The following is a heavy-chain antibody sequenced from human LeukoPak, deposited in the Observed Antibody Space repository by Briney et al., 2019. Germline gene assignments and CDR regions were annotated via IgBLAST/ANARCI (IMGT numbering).Heavy chain of an antibody. V-gene: IGHV4-34*01. J-gene: IGHJ3*02. Sequence: SETLSLTCAVYGGSFSGYYWSWIRQPPGKGLEWIGEINHSGSTNYNPSLKSRVTISVDTSKNQFSLKLSSVTAADTAVYYCARGTRKRITMIVVPPGGAFDIWGQGTMVTVSS. D-gene: IGHD3-22*01. CDR3: ARGTRKRITMIVVPPGGAFDI. CDR1: GGSFSGYY. CDR2: INHSGST.